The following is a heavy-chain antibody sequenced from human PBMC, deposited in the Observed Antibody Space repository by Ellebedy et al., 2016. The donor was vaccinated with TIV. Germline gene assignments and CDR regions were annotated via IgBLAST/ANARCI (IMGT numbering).Heavy chain of an antibody. V-gene: IGHV3-7*01. J-gene: IGHJ5*02. CDR2: IRQEGDEI. D-gene: IGHD4-17*01. CDR3: ARRASYGDYAVQVNPWFDP. CDR1: GFNFSSYW. Sequence: GESLKISCAASGFNFSSYWMTWVRQAPGKGLEWVAKIRQEGDEIYYVESVKGRFTISRDTAKNSLFLQMNSLRVEDTAVYYCARRASYGDYAVQVNPWFDPWGQGTLVTVSS.